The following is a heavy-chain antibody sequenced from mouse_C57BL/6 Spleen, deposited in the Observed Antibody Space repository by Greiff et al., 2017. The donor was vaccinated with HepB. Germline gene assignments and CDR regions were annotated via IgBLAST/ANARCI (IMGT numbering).Heavy chain of an antibody. CDR2: IRLKSDNYAT. J-gene: IGHJ3*01. V-gene: IGHV6-3*01. D-gene: IGHD4-1*01. CDR1: GFTFSNYW. Sequence: EVKVEESGGGLVQPGGSMKLSCVASGFTFSNYWMNWVRQSPEKGLEWVAQIRLKSDNYATHYAESVKGRFTISRDDSKSSVYLQMNNLRAEDTGNYYCTAWDGFAYWGQGTLVTVSA. CDR3: TAWDGFAY.